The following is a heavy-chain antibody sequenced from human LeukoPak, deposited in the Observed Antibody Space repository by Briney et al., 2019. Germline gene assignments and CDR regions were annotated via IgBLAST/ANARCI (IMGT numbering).Heavy chain of an antibody. CDR1: GYTFTGYY. J-gene: IGHJ4*02. D-gene: IGHD3-22*01. Sequence: ASVKVSCKASGYTFTGYYMHWVRQAPGQGLEWMGWIHPNSGGTKYAQRSQGRVTVTRDTSISTVYMELSRLRSDDTAVYYCARWGKYYYDSSGYYYWGQGTLVSVSS. CDR3: ARWGKYYYDSSGYYY. CDR2: IHPNSGGT. V-gene: IGHV1-2*02.